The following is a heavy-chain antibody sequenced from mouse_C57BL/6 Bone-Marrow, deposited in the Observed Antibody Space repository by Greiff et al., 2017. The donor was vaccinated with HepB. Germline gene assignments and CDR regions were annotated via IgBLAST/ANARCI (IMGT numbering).Heavy chain of an antibody. V-gene: IGHV2-6*01. Sequence: QVQLKESGPGLVAPSQSLSITCTVSGFSLTSYGIDWVRQSPGKGLEWLGVIWGVGSTNYNSALKSRLSISKDNSKSQVFLKMNSLQTDDTAMYYCASELGRGAMDYWGQGTSVTVSS. CDR2: IWGVGST. D-gene: IGHD4-1*01. CDR1: GFSLTSYG. J-gene: IGHJ4*01. CDR3: ASELGRGAMDY.